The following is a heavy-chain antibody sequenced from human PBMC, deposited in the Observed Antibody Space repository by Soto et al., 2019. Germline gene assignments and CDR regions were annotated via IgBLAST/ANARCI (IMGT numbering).Heavy chain of an antibody. V-gene: IGHV1-18*01. CDR1: GNSFSSFV. CDR3: ARMGVSGDYTDKMDV. Sequence: QVYMVQSGGELKKPGASVKVSCRASGNSFSSFVISWVRQAPGQGLEWMGWISASNGDTNYAQKFQGRVIITSDNSTNTAYVEVRSLRSDDTAVYYCARMGVSGDYTDKMDVWGKGTTVTVSS. D-gene: IGHD4-17*01. CDR2: ISASNGDT. J-gene: IGHJ6*04.